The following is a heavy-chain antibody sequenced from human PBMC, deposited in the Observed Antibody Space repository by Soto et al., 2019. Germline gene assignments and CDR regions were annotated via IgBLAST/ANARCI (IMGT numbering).Heavy chain of an antibody. CDR1: GYSFTSYW. V-gene: IGHV5-51*01. Sequence: GESLKISCXGSGYSFTSYWIGWVRQMPGKGLEWMGIIYPGDSDTRYSPSFQGQVTISADKSISTTYLQWSSLKASDTAMYYCARTYYDFWSGYYAMSPIDYWGQGTLVTVSS. CDR2: IYPGDSDT. J-gene: IGHJ4*02. CDR3: ARTYYDFWSGYYAMSPIDY. D-gene: IGHD3-3*01.